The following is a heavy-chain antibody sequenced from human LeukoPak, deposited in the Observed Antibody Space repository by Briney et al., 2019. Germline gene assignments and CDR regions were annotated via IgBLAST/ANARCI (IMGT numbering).Heavy chain of an antibody. V-gene: IGHV1-2*02. J-gene: IGHJ4*02. Sequence: ASVKVSSKASGYTFTGYYMHWVQQAPGQGLEWMGWINPNSGGTNYAQKFQGRVTMTRDTSISTAYMELSRLRSDDTAVYYCARTYYDFWSGYPFDYWGQGTLVTVSS. CDR3: ARTYYDFWSGYPFDY. CDR1: GYTFTGYY. D-gene: IGHD3-3*01. CDR2: INPNSGGT.